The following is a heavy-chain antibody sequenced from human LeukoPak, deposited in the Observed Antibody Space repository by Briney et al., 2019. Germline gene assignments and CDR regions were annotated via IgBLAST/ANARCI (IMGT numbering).Heavy chain of an antibody. Sequence: PGGSLRLSCEASGFTFSSYAMSWVRQATGKGLAWVSVISSSADSTHYADSVKGRFTISRDNSKNTLYLQMNNLRAEDTAVYYCAKPLEKYTYGGNFDYWGQGILVTVSS. CDR2: ISSSADST. V-gene: IGHV3-23*01. CDR1: GFTFSSYA. D-gene: IGHD4-23*01. CDR3: AKPLEKYTYGGNFDY. J-gene: IGHJ4*02.